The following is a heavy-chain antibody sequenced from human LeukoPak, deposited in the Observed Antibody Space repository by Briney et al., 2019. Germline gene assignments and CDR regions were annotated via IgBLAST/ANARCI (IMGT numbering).Heavy chain of an antibody. V-gene: IGHV3-48*01. J-gene: IGHJ6*03. CDR2: ISSSSSTI. CDR1: GFTFSSYS. D-gene: IGHD2-21*01. Sequence: GRSLRLSCAASGFTFSSYSMNWVRQAPGKGLEWVSYISSSSSTIYYADSVKGRFTISRDNAKNSLYLQMNSLRAEDTAVYYCARCIHYYYYYYMDVWGKGTTVTVSS. CDR3: ARCIHYYYYYYMDV.